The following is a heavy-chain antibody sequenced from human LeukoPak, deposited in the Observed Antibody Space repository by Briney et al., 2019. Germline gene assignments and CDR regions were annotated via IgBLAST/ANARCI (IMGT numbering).Heavy chain of an antibody. CDR3: AKDLEYYYGSGRDY. Sequence: GGSLRLSCAASGFTFSSYGMHWVRQAPGKGLEWVAVISYDGSNKYYAASVKGRFTISRDNSKNTLYLQMNSLRAEDTAVYYCAKDLEYYYGSGRDYWGQGTLVTVSS. D-gene: IGHD3-10*01. V-gene: IGHV3-30*18. J-gene: IGHJ4*02. CDR1: GFTFSSYG. CDR2: ISYDGSNK.